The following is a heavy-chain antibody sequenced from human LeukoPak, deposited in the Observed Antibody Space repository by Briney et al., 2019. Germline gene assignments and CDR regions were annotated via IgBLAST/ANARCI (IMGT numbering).Heavy chain of an antibody. J-gene: IGHJ4*02. V-gene: IGHV1-18*01. CDR3: ARDRERGFDY. CDR2: IGTENAYT. CDR1: GYTFNTYG. Sequence: EASVKVSCKASGYTFNTYGISWVRQAPGQGLEWMGWIGTENAYTIYAEKFQGRVTLTTDTSTTTVHMELRSLRSDDTAVYYCARDRERGFDYWGQGSLVTASS. D-gene: IGHD5-24*01.